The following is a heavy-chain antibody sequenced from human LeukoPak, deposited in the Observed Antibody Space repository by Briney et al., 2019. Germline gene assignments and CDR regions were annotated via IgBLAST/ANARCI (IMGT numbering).Heavy chain of an antibody. CDR2: TNTGGTS. V-gene: IGHV4-4*07. CDR1: SGSLSSYY. D-gene: IGHD3-10*01. CDR3: ARGPTHGATYFDS. J-gene: IGHJ4*02. Sequence: SETLSLTCTVSSGSLSSYYWSYIRQSAGRGLEWIGRTNTGGTSLYNPSLKSRVTMSIDTSRNQFSLNLNSVTAADTAVYFCARGPTHGATYFDSWGQGTLVTVSS.